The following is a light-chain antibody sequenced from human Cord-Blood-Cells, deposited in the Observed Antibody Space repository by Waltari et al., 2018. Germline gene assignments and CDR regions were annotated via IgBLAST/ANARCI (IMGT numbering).Light chain of an antibody. Sequence: EIVMTQSPATLSVSPGERATLSCRASQGVRSNLAWYQQKPDQAPRLLSYGACTRATGIPARVSGSGSGTEFTLTISGLQSEDLAVDYGQQYDNWPPWTFGEGTKVEIK. CDR2: GAC. CDR1: QGVRSN. CDR3: QQYDNWPPWT. J-gene: IGKJ1*01. V-gene: IGKV3-15*01.